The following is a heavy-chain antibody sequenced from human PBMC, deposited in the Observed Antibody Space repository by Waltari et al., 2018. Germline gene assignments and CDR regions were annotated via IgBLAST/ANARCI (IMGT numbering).Heavy chain of an antibody. CDR1: GYTFTSYD. Sequence: QVQLMQDGAEVQKPGASVKVSCKASGYTFTSYDINWVRQATGHGLEWMGWMNPNSGNTGDAQKFQGRCTMTGKTSVSTAYMELSSLRAEDPAVYYCARGLRGWFYHWAQGTLVTVSS. J-gene: IGHJ5*02. D-gene: IGHD4-17*01. CDR2: MNPNSGNT. V-gene: IGHV1-8*01. CDR3: ARGLRGWFYH.